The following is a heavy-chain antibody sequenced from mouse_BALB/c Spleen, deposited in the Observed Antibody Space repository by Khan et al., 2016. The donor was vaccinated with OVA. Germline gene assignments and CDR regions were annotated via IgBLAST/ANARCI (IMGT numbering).Heavy chain of an antibody. J-gene: IGHJ1*01. Sequence: QIQLVQSGPELKKPGETVKISCKASGYTFTNHGMNWVKQAPGKGLKWMGWINTYTGEPTYADDFKGRFAFSLETSASTAYLQINNLKNEDMATYFCRRDYWYFDVWGAGTTVTVSS. CDR3: RRDYWYFDV. CDR1: GYTFTNHG. V-gene: IGHV9-1*02. CDR2: INTYTGEP.